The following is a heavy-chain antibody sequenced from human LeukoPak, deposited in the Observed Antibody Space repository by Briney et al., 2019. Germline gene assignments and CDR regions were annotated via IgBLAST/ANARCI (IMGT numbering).Heavy chain of an antibody. V-gene: IGHV3-30-3*01. CDR1: GFTFSSYA. D-gene: IGHD2-15*01. Sequence: RGALRLACAASGFTFSSYARHWGRQTPGKGLERVAVISYDGSKQYYADSVKIRFTISRDNSKNTLYLQMNSLRAEDTAVYYCARDQWSDWGQGTLVTVSS. J-gene: IGHJ4*02. CDR3: ARDQWSD. CDR2: ISYDGSKQ.